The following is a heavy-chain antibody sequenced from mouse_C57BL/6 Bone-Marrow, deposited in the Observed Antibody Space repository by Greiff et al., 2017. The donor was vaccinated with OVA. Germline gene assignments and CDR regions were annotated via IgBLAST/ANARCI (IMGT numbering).Heavy chain of an antibody. V-gene: IGHV5-16*01. CDR1: GFTFSDYY. CDR3: ARDGVVRFDY. J-gene: IGHJ2*01. D-gene: IGHD1-1*01. Sequence: EVQLVESEGGLVQPGSSMKLSCTASGFTFSDYYMAWVRQVPEKGLEWVANINYDGSSTYYLDSLKSRFIISRDNAKNILYLQMSSLKSEDTATYYCARDGVVRFDYWGRGTTLTVSS. CDR2: INYDGSST.